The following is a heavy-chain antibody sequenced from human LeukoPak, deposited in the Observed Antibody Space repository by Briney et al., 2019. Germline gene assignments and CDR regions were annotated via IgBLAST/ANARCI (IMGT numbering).Heavy chain of an antibody. CDR3: ARSPSGYSGYDPVYF. CDR1: GYTFTSYY. V-gene: IGHV1-69*13. CDR2: IIPIFGTA. J-gene: IGHJ4*02. D-gene: IGHD5-12*01. Sequence: ASVKVSCKASGYTFTSYYMHWVRQAPGQGLEWMGGIIPIFGTANYAQKFQGRVTITADESTSTAYMELSSLRSEDTAVYYCARSPSGYSGYDPVYFWGQGTLVTVSS.